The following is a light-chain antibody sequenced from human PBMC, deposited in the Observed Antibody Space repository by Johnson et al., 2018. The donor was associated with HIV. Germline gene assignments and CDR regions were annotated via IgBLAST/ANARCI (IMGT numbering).Light chain of an antibody. J-gene: IGLJ1*01. CDR3: GTWDNSLDAYV. V-gene: IGLV1-44*01. CDR2: RNN. CDR1: SSNIGSNT. Sequence: QSVLTQPPSASGTPGQRVTISCSGSSSNIGSNTVNWYQQLPGTAPKLLIYRNNQRPSGVPDRFSGSKSGTSASLAISGLQAEDEADYYCGTWDNSLDAYVFGTGTRVTVL.